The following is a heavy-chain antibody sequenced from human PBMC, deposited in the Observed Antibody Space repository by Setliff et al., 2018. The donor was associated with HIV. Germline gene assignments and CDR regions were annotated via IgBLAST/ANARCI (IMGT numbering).Heavy chain of an antibody. CDR2: IIPALHLA. Sequence: SVKVSCKTSGGTFNSHVISWVRQAPGQGLEWMGGIIPALHLANYAQKFQARVTITADESTSTVNMELSSLRSEDTAVYYCARRYCSGGSCYPYFDYWGQGTLVTVSS. V-gene: IGHV1-69*10. D-gene: IGHD2-15*01. J-gene: IGHJ4*02. CDR3: ARRYCSGGSCYPYFDY. CDR1: GGTFNSHV.